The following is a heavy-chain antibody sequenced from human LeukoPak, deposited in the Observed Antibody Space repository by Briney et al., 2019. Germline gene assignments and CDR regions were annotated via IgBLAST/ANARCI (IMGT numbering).Heavy chain of an antibody. CDR2: ISRNRGST. V-gene: IGHV3-64D*09. Sequence: GGSLRLSRAPSGFSFSSYSMNWVRQAPRKGLEYVSAISRNRGSTYYADSVNLRFTISRDNSKNTLYLQMSRLRGEDTAVYYCGNVAGKWIFDYWGQGTLVTVSS. CDR3: GNVAGKWIFDY. J-gene: IGHJ4*02. CDR1: GFSFSSYS. D-gene: IGHD1-14*01.